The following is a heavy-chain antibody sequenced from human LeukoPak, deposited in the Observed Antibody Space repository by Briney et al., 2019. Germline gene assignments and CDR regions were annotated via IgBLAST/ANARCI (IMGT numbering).Heavy chain of an antibody. CDR3: ARGGSYYYYMDV. Sequence: SETLSLTCAVSGASISGSNYYWGWIRQPPGKGLEWIGSIYYSGSTYYNPSLKSRVTISVDTSKNQFSLKLSSVTAADTAVYYCARGGSYYYYMDVWGKGTTVTVSS. CDR1: GASISGSNYY. V-gene: IGHV4-39*01. J-gene: IGHJ6*03. D-gene: IGHD3-16*01. CDR2: IYYSGST.